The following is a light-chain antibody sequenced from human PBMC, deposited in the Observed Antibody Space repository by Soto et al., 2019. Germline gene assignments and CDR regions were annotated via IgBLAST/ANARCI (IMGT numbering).Light chain of an antibody. V-gene: IGKV1-33*01. CDR3: HQYEHLAT. CDR1: QDITNY. Sequence: GSQDITNYLNWYQQKPGRAPKLLIYDASNLEAGVPSRFRASGSGTDFTFTISRLQPEHLATYYCHQYEHLATCAQETRLEIK. CDR2: DAS. J-gene: IGKJ5*01.